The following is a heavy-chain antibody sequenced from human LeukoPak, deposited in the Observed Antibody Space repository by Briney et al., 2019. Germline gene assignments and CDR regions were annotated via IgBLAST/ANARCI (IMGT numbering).Heavy chain of an antibody. D-gene: IGHD2-2*02. CDR2: IYYSGST. CDR1: GGSISSSSYY. CDR3: ARRGANTLGK. V-gene: IGHV4-39*01. J-gene: IGHJ4*02. Sequence: SETLSLTCTVSGGSISSSSYYWGWIRQPPGKGLEWIGSIYYSGSTYYNPSLKSRVTISVDTSKNQFSLKLSPVTAADTAVYYCARRGANTLGKWGQGTLVTVSS.